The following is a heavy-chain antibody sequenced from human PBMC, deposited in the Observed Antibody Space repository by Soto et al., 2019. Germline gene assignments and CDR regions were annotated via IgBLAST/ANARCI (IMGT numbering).Heavy chain of an antibody. CDR1: GFTVSTYG. CDR3: TGEVASGY. D-gene: IGHD2-8*02. J-gene: IGHJ4*02. CDR2: ISRDGGTK. Sequence: QVQLVESGGGVVQPGRSLRLSCAVSGFTVSTYGMHWVRQAPGKGLEWVAGISRDGGTKYYADSVKGRFTIYRDNSMNTLFLEMNSLRGDDMAVYYCTGEVASGYWGQGTLVTLSS. V-gene: IGHV3-30*03.